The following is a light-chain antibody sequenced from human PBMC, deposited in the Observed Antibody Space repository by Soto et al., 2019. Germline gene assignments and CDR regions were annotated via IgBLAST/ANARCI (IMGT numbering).Light chain of an antibody. J-gene: IGLJ3*02. CDR2: SNN. Sequence: QSVPTQPPSASGTPGQRVTISCSGSSSNIGSNTVNWYQQLPGTAPKLLIYSNNQRPSGVRDRFSGSKSGTSAALAISGLQSEDEADYYCAAWDDSLSGRVFGGGTKLTVL. CDR3: AAWDDSLSGRV. V-gene: IGLV1-44*01. CDR1: SSNIGSNT.